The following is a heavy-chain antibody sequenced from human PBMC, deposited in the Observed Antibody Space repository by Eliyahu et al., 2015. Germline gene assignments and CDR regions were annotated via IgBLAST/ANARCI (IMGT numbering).Heavy chain of an antibody. V-gene: IGHV2-5*02. J-gene: IGHJ6*02. CDR3: AHTAVSPGYVMDV. CDR1: GFSLSSGGVG. CDR2: IYWDDDK. Sequence: QITLKESGPTLVKPTQTLTLTCTFSGFSLSSGGVGVGVGCHRPRPALARLALIYWDDDKRYSPSLKSRLTITEDTSKNQVVLTMTNMDPDDTATYYCAHTAVSPGYVMDVWGQGTTVTVSS. D-gene: IGHD4-11*01.